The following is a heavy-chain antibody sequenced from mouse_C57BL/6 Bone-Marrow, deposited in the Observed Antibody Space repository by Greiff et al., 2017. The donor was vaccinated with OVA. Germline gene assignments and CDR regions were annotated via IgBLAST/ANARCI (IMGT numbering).Heavy chain of an antibody. CDR3: SRIIYYDYGFDY. Sequence: QVTLKVSGPGILQSSQTLSLSCSFSGFSLSTSGMGVSWIRQPSGKGLEWLAHFYWGDNNRYNPSLKRRLTISKYTSRNHVLLKITSVDTADTATYYCSRIIYYDYGFDYWGQGTTLTVSS. CDR2: FYWGDNN. CDR1: GFSLSTSGMG. V-gene: IGHV8-12*01. J-gene: IGHJ2*01. D-gene: IGHD2-4*01.